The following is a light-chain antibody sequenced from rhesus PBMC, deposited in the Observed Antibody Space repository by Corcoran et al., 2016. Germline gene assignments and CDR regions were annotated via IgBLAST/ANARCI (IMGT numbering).Light chain of an antibody. CDR2: EAS. J-gene: IGKJ4*01. Sequence: DIQMTQSPSSLSASVGDTVTITCRASQSISSWLDWYQQKPGKAPKLLIYEASTLQSGVPSRVSGSGSGTDFTLTISSLQPEDFATYYCLQYTSSPLTFGGGTKVELK. CDR1: QSISSW. V-gene: IGKV1-22*01. CDR3: LQYTSSPLT.